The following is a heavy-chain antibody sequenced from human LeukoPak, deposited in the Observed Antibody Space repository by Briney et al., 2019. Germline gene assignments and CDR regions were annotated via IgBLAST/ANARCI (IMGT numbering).Heavy chain of an antibody. CDR2: ITNDERT. V-gene: IGHV3-74*01. CDR1: GFTFSSYE. D-gene: IGHD2-15*01. J-gene: IGHJ4*02. CDR3: ARDGGTSTPFDY. Sequence: GGSLRLSCAASGFTFSSYEMNWVRQAPGKGLEWVSRITNDERTNSADSVDGRFTISRDNAKNTVYLQINSLRAEDTAVYYCARDGGTSTPFDYWGQGTVVTVSS.